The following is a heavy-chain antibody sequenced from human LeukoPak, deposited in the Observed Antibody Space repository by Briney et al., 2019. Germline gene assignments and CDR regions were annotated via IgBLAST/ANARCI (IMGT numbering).Heavy chain of an antibody. CDR1: GFTFSSYA. J-gene: IGHJ4*02. D-gene: IGHD6-13*01. Sequence: GGSLRLSCAASGFTFSSYAMSWVRQAPGKGLEWVSAITGSGGSTYYADSVKGRFTISRDNSKNTLYLQMNSLRAEDTAVYYCARASSSWYSDYWGQGTLVTVSS. V-gene: IGHV3-23*01. CDR2: ITGSGGST. CDR3: ARASSSWYSDY.